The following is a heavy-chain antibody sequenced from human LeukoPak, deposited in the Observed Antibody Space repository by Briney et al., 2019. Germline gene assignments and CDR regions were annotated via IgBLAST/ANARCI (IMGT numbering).Heavy chain of an antibody. CDR1: GFTFGDYA. J-gene: IGHJ4*02. CDR3: TRDLHSSSWYGFDY. CDR2: IRSKAYGGTT. D-gene: IGHD6-13*01. V-gene: IGHV3-49*03. Sequence: QPGGSLRLSCTASGFTFGDYAMSWFRQAPGKGLEWVGFIRSKAYGGTTEYAASVKGRFTISRDDSKSIAYLQMNSLKTEDTAVYYCTRDLHSSSWYGFDYWGQGTLVTVSS.